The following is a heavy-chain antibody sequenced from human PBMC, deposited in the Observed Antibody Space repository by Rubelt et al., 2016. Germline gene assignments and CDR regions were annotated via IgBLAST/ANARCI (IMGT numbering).Heavy chain of an antibody. J-gene: IGHJ4*02. CDR2: IYSGGST. CDR3: PRDTRSSGSY. V-gene: IGHV3-53*05. Sequence: EWVSVIYSGGSTYYAGSVKGRFTISRDDSKTTLYLQMNSLRAEDTAVYYWPRDTRSSGSYWGQGTLVTVSP. D-gene: IGHD1-26*01.